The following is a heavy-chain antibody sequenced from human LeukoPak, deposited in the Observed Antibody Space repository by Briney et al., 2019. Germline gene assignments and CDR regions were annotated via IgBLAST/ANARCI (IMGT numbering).Heavy chain of an antibody. D-gene: IGHD3-22*01. CDR1: GYTLTELS. Sequence: ASVKVSCKVSGYTLTELSMHWVRQAPGKGLEWMGGFDPEDGETIYAQKFQGRVTMTEDTSTDTAYMELRSLRSDDTAVYYCARESYYDSRAYDDAFDVWGQGTMVTVSS. CDR3: ARESYYDSRAYDDAFDV. J-gene: IGHJ3*01. CDR2: FDPEDGET. V-gene: IGHV1-24*01.